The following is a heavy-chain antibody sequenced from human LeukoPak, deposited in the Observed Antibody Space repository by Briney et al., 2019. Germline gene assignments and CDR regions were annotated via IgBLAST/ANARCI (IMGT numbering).Heavy chain of an antibody. Sequence: PSETLSLTCTVSGGSISSSSYYWGWIRQPPGKGLEWIGSIYYSGSTYYNPSLKSRVTISVDTSKNQFSLKLSSVTAADTAVYYCARHPLPGSHSKPYYFDYWGQGTLVTVSS. D-gene: IGHD3-10*01. CDR1: GGSISSSSYY. CDR2: IYYSGST. CDR3: ARHPLPGSHSKPYYFDY. V-gene: IGHV4-39*01. J-gene: IGHJ4*02.